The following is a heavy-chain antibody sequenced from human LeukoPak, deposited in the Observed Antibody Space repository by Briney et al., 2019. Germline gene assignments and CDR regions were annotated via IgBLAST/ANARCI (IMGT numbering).Heavy chain of an antibody. V-gene: IGHV4-59*08. J-gene: IGHJ3*02. CDR1: GDSIVSLYY. Sequence: SETLSLTCTVSGDSIVSLYYWSWIRQPPGKGLEWIGYIHYSGSTNYNPSLKSRVTISVDTSKSQFSLKLSSVTAADTAVYYCARLSDGGSGTYYLADAFDIWGQGTMVTVSS. CDR2: IHYSGST. D-gene: IGHD3-10*01. CDR3: ARLSDGGSGTYYLADAFDI.